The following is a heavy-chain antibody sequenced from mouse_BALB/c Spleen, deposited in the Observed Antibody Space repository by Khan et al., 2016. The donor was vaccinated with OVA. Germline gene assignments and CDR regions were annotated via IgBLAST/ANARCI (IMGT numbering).Heavy chain of an antibody. CDR2: IYPGNGDT. J-gene: IGHJ3*01. CDR1: GYSFSRSW. Sequence: VQLQQSGAELVRPGSSVKISCKASGYSFSRSWMNWVKQRPGQGLEWIGQIYPGNGDTDYNGKFKGKATLTADKSSSTAYMQLSSLTSEDSAVFFCGGWVGDGFAYWGHGTLVTVSA. D-gene: IGHD2-13*01. CDR3: GGWVGDGFAY. V-gene: IGHV1-80*01.